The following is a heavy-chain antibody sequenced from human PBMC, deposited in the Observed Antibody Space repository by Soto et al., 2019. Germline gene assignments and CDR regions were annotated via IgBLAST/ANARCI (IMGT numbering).Heavy chain of an antibody. V-gene: IGHV3-53*01. CDR3: ARDIVVVPAANYGMDV. D-gene: IGHD2-2*01. Sequence: GGSLRLSCAASGFTVSSNYMSWVRQAPGKGLEWVSVIYSGGSTYYADSVKGRFTISRDNSKNTLYLQMNSLRAEDTAVYYCARDIVVVPAANYGMDVWGQGTTVTVSS. CDR2: IYSGGST. CDR1: GFTVSSNY. J-gene: IGHJ6*02.